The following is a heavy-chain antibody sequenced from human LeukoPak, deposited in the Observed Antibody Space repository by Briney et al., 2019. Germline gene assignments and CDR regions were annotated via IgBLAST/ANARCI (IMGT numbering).Heavy chain of an antibody. J-gene: IGHJ6*02. Sequence: GASVKVSCKASGYTFTSYYMHWVRQAPGQGLEWMGWISAYNGNTNYAQKLQGRVTMTTDTSTSTAYMELRSLRSDDTAVYYCAREGYRYCSGGSCYRYYYGMDVWGQGTTVTVSS. V-gene: IGHV1-18*04. D-gene: IGHD2-15*01. CDR2: ISAYNGNT. CDR3: AREGYRYCSGGSCYRYYYGMDV. CDR1: GYTFTSYY.